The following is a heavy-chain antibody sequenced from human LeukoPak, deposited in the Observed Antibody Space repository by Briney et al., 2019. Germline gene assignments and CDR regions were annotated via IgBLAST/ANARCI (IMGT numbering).Heavy chain of an antibody. CDR1: GGSIRSRSYY. Sequence: SETLSLTCTVSGGSIRSRSYYWSWIRQPPGKGLEWIGTIFYGGSTYYNPSLKSRVTISVDTSKNQFSLKLSSVTAAATAVYYCARSSGVVIHNWFDPWGKGTLVTVSS. D-gene: IGHD3-3*01. CDR3: ARSSGVVIHNWFDP. J-gene: IGHJ5*02. CDR2: IFYGGST. V-gene: IGHV4-39*01.